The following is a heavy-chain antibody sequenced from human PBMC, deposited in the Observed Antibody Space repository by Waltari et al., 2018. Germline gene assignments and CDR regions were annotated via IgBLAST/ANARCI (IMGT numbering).Heavy chain of an antibody. V-gene: IGHV1-18*01. J-gene: IGHJ6*02. CDR2: ISPNKCKK. D-gene: IGHD3-10*01. CDR3: AREFPVRGVVNDYYYGVDV. Sequence: QVQLVQSGAEVRKPGASVKVSCKASGYIFTTYGISWVRQPPGQGLEWMGWISPNKCKKTQAQNLQNKVTMTTDTSTNTAYMELRNLKFDDTAVYYCAREFPVRGVVNDYYYGVDVWGQGTTVTVSS. CDR1: GYIFTTYG.